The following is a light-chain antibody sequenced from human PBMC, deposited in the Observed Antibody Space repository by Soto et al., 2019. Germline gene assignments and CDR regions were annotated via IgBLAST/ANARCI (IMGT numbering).Light chain of an antibody. CDR1: QSLVHSDGNTY. Sequence: DIVMTQTPLSSPVTLGQPASISCRSSQSLVHSDGNTYLSWFQQRPGQSPRRLIYKVSNRDSGVPDRFSGSGSGTDFTLKISRVEAEDVGIYYCMQGAHWPLTFGGGTKVDIK. CDR3: MQGAHWPLT. CDR2: KVS. J-gene: IGKJ4*01. V-gene: IGKV2-30*02.